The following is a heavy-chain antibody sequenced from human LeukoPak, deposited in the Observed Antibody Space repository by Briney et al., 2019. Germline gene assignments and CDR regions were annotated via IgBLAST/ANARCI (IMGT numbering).Heavy chain of an antibody. CDR1: GFTFSSYA. CDR3: AKANRITMVRGVTYFDY. V-gene: IGHV3-23*01. Sequence: PGGSLRLYCAASGFTFSSYAMSWVRQAPGKGLEWVSAISGSGGSTYYADSVKGRFTISRDNSKNTLYLQMNSLRAEDTAVYYCAKANRITMVRGVTYFDYWGQGTLVTVSS. D-gene: IGHD3-10*01. J-gene: IGHJ4*02. CDR2: ISGSGGST.